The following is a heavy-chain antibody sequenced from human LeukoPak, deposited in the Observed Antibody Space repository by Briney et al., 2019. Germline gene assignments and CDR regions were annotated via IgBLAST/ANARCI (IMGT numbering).Heavy chain of an antibody. V-gene: IGHV4-39*07. CDR3: ARTYYYDIWDDYFDY. D-gene: IGHD3-22*01. J-gene: IGHJ4*02. Sequence: KPSETLSLTCTVSGGSISTSNYYWGWIRQPPGKGLEWIGNIFYSGSTYYSPSLRSRVTISLDTSRNQFSLKLNSVTAADTAVYYCARTYYYDIWDDYFDYWGQGTLVTVSS. CDR1: GGSISTSNYY. CDR2: IFYSGST.